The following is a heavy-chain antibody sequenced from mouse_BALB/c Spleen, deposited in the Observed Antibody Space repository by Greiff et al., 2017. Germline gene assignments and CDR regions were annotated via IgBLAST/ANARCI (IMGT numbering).Heavy chain of an antibody. CDR2: ILPGSGST. CDR3: ARRTVYDGYSGMDY. Sequence: VQLQQSGAELMKPGASVKISCKATGYTFSSYWIEWVKQRPGHGLEWIGEILPGSGSTNYNEKFKGKATFTADTSSNTAYMQLSSLTSEDSAVYYCARRTVYDGYSGMDYWGQGTSVTVSS. V-gene: IGHV1-9*01. D-gene: IGHD2-3*01. CDR1: GYTFSSYW. J-gene: IGHJ4*01.